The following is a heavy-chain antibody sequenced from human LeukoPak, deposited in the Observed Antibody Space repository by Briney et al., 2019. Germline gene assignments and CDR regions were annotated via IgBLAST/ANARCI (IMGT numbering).Heavy chain of an antibody. CDR2: IKQDGSEK. D-gene: IGHD1-26*01. J-gene: IGHJ4*02. CDR3: ARAGRVGATDRDYYFDY. Sequence: GGSLRLSCAASGFTFSSYWMSWVRQAPGKGLEWVANIKQDGSEKYYVDSVKGRFTISRDNAKNSLYLQMNSLRAEDTAVYYCARAGRVGATDRDYYFDYWGQGTLVTVSS. V-gene: IGHV3-7*01. CDR1: GFTFSSYW.